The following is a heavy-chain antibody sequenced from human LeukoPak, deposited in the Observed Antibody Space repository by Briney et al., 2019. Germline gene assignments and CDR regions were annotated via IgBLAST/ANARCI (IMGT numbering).Heavy chain of an antibody. J-gene: IGHJ4*02. CDR2: ISYDGSNI. V-gene: IGHV3-30*03. CDR1: GFTFSSYW. D-gene: IGHD1-7*01. Sequence: GGSLRLSCAASGFTFSSYWMSWVRQAPGKGVEWVAVISYDGSNIYYADSVKGRFTISRDSSKNTVYLQMNSLRSEDMAVYYCARGRITGTLDYWGQGTLVTVSS. CDR3: ARGRITGTLDY.